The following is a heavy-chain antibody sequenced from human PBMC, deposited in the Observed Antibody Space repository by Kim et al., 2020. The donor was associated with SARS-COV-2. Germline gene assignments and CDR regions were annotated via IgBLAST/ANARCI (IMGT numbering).Heavy chain of an antibody. Sequence: SGPTLVKPTQTLTLTCTFSGFSLSTSGMCVSWIRQPPGKALEGLARIVWDDDKYYSTSLKTRLTISKDTSKNQVVLTMTNMDPVDTATYYCARLDWYSSSSHYWGHGPLVTVPS. V-gene: IGHV2-70*11. CDR1: GFSLSTSGMC. CDR2: IVWDDDK. D-gene: IGHD6-6*01. CDR3: ARLDWYSSSSHY. J-gene: IGHJ4*01.